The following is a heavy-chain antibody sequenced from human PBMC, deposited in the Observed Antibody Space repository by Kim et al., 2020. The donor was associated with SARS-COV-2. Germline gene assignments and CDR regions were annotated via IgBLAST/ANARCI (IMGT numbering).Heavy chain of an antibody. J-gene: IGHJ3*02. CDR3: ARRTELEGGYAFDI. V-gene: IGHV5-51*01. Sequence: SPSFQGQVTISADKSISTAYLQWSSLKASDTAMYYCARRTELEGGYAFDIWGQGTMVTVSS. D-gene: IGHD1-1*01.